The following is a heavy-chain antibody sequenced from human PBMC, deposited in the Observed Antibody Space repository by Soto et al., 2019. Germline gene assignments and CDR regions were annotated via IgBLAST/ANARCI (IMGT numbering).Heavy chain of an antibody. CDR3: GKAEKISAGAGYLEN. CDR1: EFTFSNYA. J-gene: IGHJ4*02. V-gene: IGHV3-23*01. Sequence: EVQLLESGGGLVQPGGSLSLSCAASEFTFSNYAMTWVRQAPGKGLAWVSSISGRGSITYYAESVKGRFAISRDNSNNPLFLQRNKPRAVDTDIYYCGKAEKISAGAGYLENCGQGTQVTVSS. CDR2: ISGRGSIT. D-gene: IGHD6-19*01.